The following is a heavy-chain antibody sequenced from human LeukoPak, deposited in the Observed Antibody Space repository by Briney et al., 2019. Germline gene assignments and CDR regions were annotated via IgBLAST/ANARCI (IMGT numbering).Heavy chain of an antibody. CDR2: IYYGGST. CDR3: AKYLAATGESHLDY. D-gene: IGHD6-13*01. Sequence: SETLSLTCTVSGGSISGYYWSWIRQPPGKGLEWIGYIYYGGSTNYNPSLKSRVTISVDTSKNQFSLKLSSVTAADTAVYYCAKYLAATGESHLDYWGQGTLVTVSS. J-gene: IGHJ4*02. V-gene: IGHV4-59*03. CDR1: GGSISGYY.